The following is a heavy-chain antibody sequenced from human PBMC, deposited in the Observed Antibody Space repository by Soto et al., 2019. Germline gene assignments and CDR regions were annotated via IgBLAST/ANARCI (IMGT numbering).Heavy chain of an antibody. J-gene: IGHJ3*02. CDR3: AKGQRNYYDSSGYWRFDAFDI. CDR2: ISYDGSNK. Sequence: PGGSLRLSCAASGFTFSSYAMSWVRQAPGKGLEWVAVISYDGSNKYYADSVKGRFTISRDNSKNTLYLQMNSLRAEDTAVYYCAKGQRNYYDSSGYWRFDAFDIWGQGTMVTVSS. D-gene: IGHD3-22*01. V-gene: IGHV3-30*18. CDR1: GFTFSSYA.